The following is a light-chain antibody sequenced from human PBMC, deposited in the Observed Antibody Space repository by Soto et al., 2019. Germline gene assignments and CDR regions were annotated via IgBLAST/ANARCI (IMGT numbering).Light chain of an antibody. CDR2: FDSDGSH. CDR1: SGHSSYA. V-gene: IGLV4-69*01. Sequence: QLVLTQSPSASASLGASVNLTCTLSSGHSSYAIAWHQQQPGKGPRFLMKFDSDGSHTKGDGIPDRFSVSTSGAERYLTISGLQSEDEADYYCQTWGTGIEWVFGGGTQLTVL. CDR3: QTWGTGIEWV. J-gene: IGLJ3*02.